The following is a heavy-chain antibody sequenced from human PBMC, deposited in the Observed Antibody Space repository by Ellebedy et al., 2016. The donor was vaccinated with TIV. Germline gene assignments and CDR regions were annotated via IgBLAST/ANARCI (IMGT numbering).Heavy chain of an antibody. Sequence: MPGGSLRLSCTVSGGSISSYYWSWIRQLPGKGLEWIGYIYYSGRSNYNPSLKSRVIIAVDTSKNQFSLKLSSVTAADTAVYYCAKENYGMDVWGQGTTVIVSS. J-gene: IGHJ6*02. CDR3: AKENYGMDV. CDR2: IYYSGRS. CDR1: GGSISSYY. V-gene: IGHV4-59*12.